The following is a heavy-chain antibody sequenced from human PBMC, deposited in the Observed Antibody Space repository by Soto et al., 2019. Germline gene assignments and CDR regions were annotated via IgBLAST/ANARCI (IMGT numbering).Heavy chain of an antibody. V-gene: IGHV3-33*01. Sequence: PGGSMRLSCAASGFTFSSYGVHWVRQAPGKGLEWVAVIWYDGSNKYYADSVKGRFTISRDNSKNTLYLQMNSLRAEDTAVYYCARETGSSPYYYGMDVWGQGTTVTVSS. CDR1: GFTFSSYG. CDR3: ARETGSSPYYYGMDV. D-gene: IGHD1-26*01. CDR2: IWYDGSNK. J-gene: IGHJ6*02.